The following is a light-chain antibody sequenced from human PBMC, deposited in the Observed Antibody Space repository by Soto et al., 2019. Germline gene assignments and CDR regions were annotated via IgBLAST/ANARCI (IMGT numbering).Light chain of an antibody. J-gene: IGLJ1*01. CDR1: SSDVGGYNH. CDR2: DVS. CDR3: SSYTSSTTPYV. V-gene: IGLV2-14*01. Sequence: QSALTQPASVSGSPGQSITISCTGSSSDVGGYNHVSWYEQHPGKAPKLMIYDVSNRPSGVSNRFSGSKSGNTASLTISGLQDEDEADYYCSSYTSSTTPYVFGTGIKLTVL.